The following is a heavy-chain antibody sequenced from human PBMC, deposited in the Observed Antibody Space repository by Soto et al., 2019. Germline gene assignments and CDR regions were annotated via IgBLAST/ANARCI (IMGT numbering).Heavy chain of an antibody. V-gene: IGHV1-69*06. D-gene: IGHD6-19*01. J-gene: IGHJ4*02. Sequence: SVTVSCKASGGTFSSYAISWVRQAPGQGLEWMGGIIPIFGTANYAQKFQGRVTITADKSTSTAYMELSSLRSEDTAVYYCVLSSRSSGWLVCDYWGQGTLVTVSS. CDR3: VLSSRSSGWLVCDY. CDR2: IIPIFGTA. CDR1: GGTFSSYA.